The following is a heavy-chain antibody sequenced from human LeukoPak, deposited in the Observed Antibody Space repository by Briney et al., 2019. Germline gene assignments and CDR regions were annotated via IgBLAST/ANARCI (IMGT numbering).Heavy chain of an antibody. CDR2: INHSGST. V-gene: IGHV4-34*01. J-gene: IGHJ4*02. CDR3: ARKWELPPYYFDY. CDR1: GGSFSGYY. Sequence: SETLSLTCAVYGGSFSGYYWSWIRQPQGKGLEWIGEINHSGSTNYNPSLKSRVTISVDTSKNQFSLKLSSVTAADTAVYYCARKWELPPYYFDYWGQGTLVTVSS. D-gene: IGHD1-26*01.